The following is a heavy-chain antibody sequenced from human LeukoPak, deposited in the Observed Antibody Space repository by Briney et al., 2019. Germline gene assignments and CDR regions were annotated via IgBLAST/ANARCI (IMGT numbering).Heavy chain of an antibody. J-gene: IGHJ4*02. V-gene: IGHV3-30*18. CDR3: AKDVAYSGSYYFDY. Sequence: GRSLSLSCAASGFTFSSYGMHWVRQGPGKGLEWVAVISYDGSNKYYADSVKGRFTISRDNSKNTLYLQMNSLRAEDTAVYYCAKDVAYSGSYYFDYWGQGTLVTVSS. CDR2: ISYDGSNK. CDR1: GFTFSSYG. D-gene: IGHD1-26*01.